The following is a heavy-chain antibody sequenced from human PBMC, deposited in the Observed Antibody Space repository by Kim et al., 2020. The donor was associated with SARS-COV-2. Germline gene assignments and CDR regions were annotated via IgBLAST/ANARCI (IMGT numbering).Heavy chain of an antibody. CDR1: GFTFSSYS. D-gene: IGHD3-10*01. Sequence: GGSLRLSCAASGFTFSSYSMNWVRQAPGKGLEWVSSISSSSSYIYYADSVKGRFTISRDNAKNSLYVQMNSLRAEDTAVYYCARDVGDNGSLNVGEYNWFVPWGQRTLVTVSS. J-gene: IGHJ5*02. V-gene: IGHV3-21*01. CDR3: ARDVGDNGSLNVGEYNWFVP. CDR2: ISSSSSYI.